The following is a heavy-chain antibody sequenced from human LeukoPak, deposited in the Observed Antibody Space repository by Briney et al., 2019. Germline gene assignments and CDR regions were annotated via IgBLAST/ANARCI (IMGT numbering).Heavy chain of an antibody. CDR1: GGSISNFY. Sequence: SETLSLTCTVSGGSISNFYWGWIRQPAGKGLEWIGRIHIRGSTDYSPSLKSRVSMSVDTSKNQFFLRLRSVAAADTAVYYCVRDGTGDSSGWHLWGQGTLVTVSS. CDR3: VRDGTGDSSGWHL. V-gene: IGHV4-4*07. CDR2: IHIRGST. J-gene: IGHJ4*02. D-gene: IGHD6-19*01.